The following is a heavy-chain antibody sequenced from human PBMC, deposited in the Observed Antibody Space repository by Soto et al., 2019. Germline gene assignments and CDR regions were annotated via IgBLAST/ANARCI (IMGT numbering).Heavy chain of an antibody. V-gene: IGHV4-31*03. CDR3: ARAIGGYCTNGVCYYYYYYGMDV. CDR2: IYYSGST. D-gene: IGHD2-8*01. Sequence: PSETLSLTCTVSGGSISSGGYYWSWIRQHPGKGLEWIGYIYYSGSTYYNPSLKSRVTISVDTSKNQFSLKLSSVTAADTAVYYCARAIGGYCTNGVCYYYYYYGMDVWGQGTTVTVSS. J-gene: IGHJ6*02. CDR1: GGSISSGGYY.